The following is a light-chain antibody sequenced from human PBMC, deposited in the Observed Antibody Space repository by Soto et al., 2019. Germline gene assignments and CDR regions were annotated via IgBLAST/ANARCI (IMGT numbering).Light chain of an antibody. CDR3: QQYDNLPLYT. J-gene: IGKJ2*01. V-gene: IGKV1-33*01. CDR1: QDISNS. CDR2: DAS. Sequence: DIQMTQSPSSLSASVGDRVTITCQASQDISNSLNWYQQKPGKAPKLLIYDASNLETGVPSRFSGSGSGTDFTFTISILQPEDIATYYGQQYDNLPLYTFGQGTKLEIK.